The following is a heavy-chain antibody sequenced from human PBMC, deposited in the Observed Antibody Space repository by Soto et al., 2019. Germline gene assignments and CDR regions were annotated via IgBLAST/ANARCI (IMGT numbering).Heavy chain of an antibody. CDR3: ARRGSIADRLYGAYYGMDV. CDR2: NIPIFGTA. Sequence: GASVKVSCKASGGTLSSYAISWVRQAPLQVLEWMVGNIPIFGTANYAQKFQGRVTITADKSTSTAYLELSSLRSEDTDVYYCARRGSIADRLYGAYYGMDVLGQGTTVTGSS. V-gene: IGHV1-69*06. J-gene: IGHJ6*02. D-gene: IGHD6-6*01. CDR1: GGTLSSYA.